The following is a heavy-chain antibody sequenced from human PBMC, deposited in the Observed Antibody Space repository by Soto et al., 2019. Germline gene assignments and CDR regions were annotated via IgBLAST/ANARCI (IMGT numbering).Heavy chain of an antibody. CDR2: ISGSGGST. D-gene: IGHD2-2*01. V-gene: IGHV3-23*01. Sequence: GGSLRLSCAASGFTFSSYGMHWVRQAPGKGLEWVSAISGSGGSTYYADSVKGRFTISRDNPKNTLFLQMNSLRAEDTAVYYCAKGAAAYYYGMDVWGQGTTVTVSS. CDR1: GFTFSSYG. CDR3: AKGAAAYYYGMDV. J-gene: IGHJ6*02.